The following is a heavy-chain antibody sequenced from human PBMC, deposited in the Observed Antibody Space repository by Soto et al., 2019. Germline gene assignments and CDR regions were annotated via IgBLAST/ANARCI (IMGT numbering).Heavy chain of an antibody. J-gene: IGHJ6*02. V-gene: IGHV1-69*06. CDR1: GGTFSSYA. D-gene: IGHD2-2*01. Sequence: SVKVSFKACGGTFSSYAISWLRQAPGQGLEWMGGIIPIFGTANYAQKFQGRVTITADKSTSTAYMELSSLRSEDTAVYYCASGIVVVPAPGQYYYYGMDVWGQGTTVTVSS. CDR2: IIPIFGTA. CDR3: ASGIVVVPAPGQYYYYGMDV.